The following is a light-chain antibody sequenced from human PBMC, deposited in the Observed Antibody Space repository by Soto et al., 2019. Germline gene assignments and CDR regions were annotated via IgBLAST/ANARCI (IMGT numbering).Light chain of an antibody. Sequence: DIVLTQSPLSLPVTPGEPASISCRSSQSLLHRNGNIYLDWYLQRPGQSPQLLICLGSIRAAGVPDRFSGSGSGTDFTLKITRVEAEDVGVYYCMQAIQAPRTFGLGTKVEIK. CDR1: QSLLHRNGNIY. CDR3: MQAIQAPRT. CDR2: LGS. V-gene: IGKV2-28*01. J-gene: IGKJ1*01.